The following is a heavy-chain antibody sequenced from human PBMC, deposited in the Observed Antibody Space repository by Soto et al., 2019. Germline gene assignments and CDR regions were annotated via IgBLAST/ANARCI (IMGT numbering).Heavy chain of an antibody. J-gene: IGHJ6*03. CDR2: MNPNSGNT. Sequence: QVQLVQSGAEVKKPGASVKVSCKASGYTFTSYDINWVRQATGQGLEWMGWMNPNSGNTGYAQKFQGRVTMTRNTSISTAYMELSSLRSEDTVVYYRARDYIAASADYYCYMDVWGKGTTVTVSS. CDR1: GYTFTSYD. CDR3: ARDYIAASADYYCYMDV. V-gene: IGHV1-8*01. D-gene: IGHD2-15*01.